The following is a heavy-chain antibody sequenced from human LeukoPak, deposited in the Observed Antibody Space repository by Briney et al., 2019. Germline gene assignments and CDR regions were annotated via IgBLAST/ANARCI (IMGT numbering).Heavy chain of an antibody. CDR2: ISSSSSYI. CDR1: GFTFSSYS. J-gene: IGHJ6*02. D-gene: IGHD6-13*01. V-gene: IGHV3-21*01. CDR3: ERDLAAAVPKSSTGMDV. Sequence: PGGSLRLSCAASGFTFSSYSMNWVRQAPGKGLEWVSSISSSSSYIYYADSVKGRFTISRDNAKNSLYLQMNSLRAEDTAVYYCERDLAAAVPKSSTGMDVWGQGTTVTVSS.